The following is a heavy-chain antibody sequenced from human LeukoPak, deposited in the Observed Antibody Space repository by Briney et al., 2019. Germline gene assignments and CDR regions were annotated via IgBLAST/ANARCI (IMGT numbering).Heavy chain of an antibody. CDR3: ARALSYRYGFDLDY. CDR2: IYHSGST. CDR1: GGSISSGGYY. Sequence: SETLSLTCTVSGGSISSGGYYWSWIRQPPGKGLEWIGYIYHSGSTYYNPSLKSRVTISLDTSKNQFSLKLSSVTAADTAVYFCARALSYRYGFDLDYWGQGTLITVSS. V-gene: IGHV4-30-2*01. J-gene: IGHJ4*02. D-gene: IGHD5-18*01.